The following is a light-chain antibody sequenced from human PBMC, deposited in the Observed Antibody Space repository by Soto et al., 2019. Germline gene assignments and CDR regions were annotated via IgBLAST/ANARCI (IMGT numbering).Light chain of an antibody. CDR3: QQYGTRWT. CDR2: GAS. Sequence: EIVLTQSPGTLSLSPGERATLSCRASQSVSSSYLAWYQQKPGQAPRLLIYGASSRATGIPDRFSGSGSGTDFTLTISRLEPEDFAVYYCQQYGTRWTFGQGTKVESK. CDR1: QSVSSSY. J-gene: IGKJ1*01. V-gene: IGKV3-20*01.